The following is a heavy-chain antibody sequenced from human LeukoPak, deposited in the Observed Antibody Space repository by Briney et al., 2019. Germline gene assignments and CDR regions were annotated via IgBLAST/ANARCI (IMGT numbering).Heavy chain of an antibody. Sequence: GGSLRLSCAASGFTFSRYGMHWVRQAPGKGLEWVAVIWYDGSNRQYVDSVKGRFNISRDNSKNKLYLQMNSLRADDTAVYYSALYFGFSPSIGYSFDYWGQGTLVTVSS. J-gene: IGHJ4*02. CDR2: IWYDGSNR. V-gene: IGHV3-33*01. CDR1: GFTFSRYG. CDR3: ALYFGFSPSIGYSFDY. D-gene: IGHD3-22*01.